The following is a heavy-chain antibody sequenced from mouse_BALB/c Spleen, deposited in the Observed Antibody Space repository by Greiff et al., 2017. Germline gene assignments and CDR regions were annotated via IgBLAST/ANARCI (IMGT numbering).Heavy chain of an antibody. D-gene: IGHD2-4*01. Sequence: QVQLQQPGAELVKPGAPVKLSCKASGYTFTSYWMNWVKQRPGRGLEWIGRIDPSDSETHYNQKFKDKATLTVDKSSSTAYIQLSSLTSEDSAVYYCARRGYYDYDEWYFDVWGAGTTVTVSS. CDR1: GYTFTSYW. V-gene: IGHV1-69*02. CDR3: ARRGYYDYDEWYFDV. J-gene: IGHJ1*01. CDR2: IDPSDSET.